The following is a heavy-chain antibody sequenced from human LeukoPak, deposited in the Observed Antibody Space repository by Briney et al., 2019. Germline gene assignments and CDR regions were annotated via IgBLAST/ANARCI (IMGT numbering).Heavy chain of an antibody. CDR1: GDSVSSNSAA. CDR2: TYYRSKWYN. D-gene: IGHD3-9*01. J-gene: IGHJ6*04. Sequence: SQTLPLTCAISGDSVSSNSAAWNWIRQSPSRGLEWLGRTYYRSKWYNGYAVSVKSRITINPDTSKNQFSLQLNSVTPEDTAVYYCARGYDILTGYYVDYYYYGMDVWGKGTTVTVSS. V-gene: IGHV6-1*01. CDR3: ARGYDILTGYYVDYYYYGMDV.